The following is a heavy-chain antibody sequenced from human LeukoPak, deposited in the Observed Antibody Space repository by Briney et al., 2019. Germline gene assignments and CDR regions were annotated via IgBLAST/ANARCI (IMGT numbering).Heavy chain of an antibody. Sequence: ASVKVSCKASGYTFTSYDINWVRQATGQGLEWMGWMNPNSGNTGYAQKFQGRVTMTRNTSISTAYMELSSLRSDDTAVYYCAREGYVQQQLVEVGDYWGQGTLVTVSS. CDR3: AREGYVQQQLVEVGDY. V-gene: IGHV1-8*01. D-gene: IGHD6-13*01. CDR2: MNPNSGNT. J-gene: IGHJ4*02. CDR1: GYTFTSYD.